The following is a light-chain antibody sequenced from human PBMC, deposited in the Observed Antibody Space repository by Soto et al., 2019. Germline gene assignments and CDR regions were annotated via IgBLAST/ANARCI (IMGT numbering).Light chain of an antibody. J-gene: IGKJ1*01. Sequence: EIVFTQSPFTLSLSPGERATLSCMASQIVRSTSFGWYQQKPGQAPRLLIYGTSYRATGIPDRFSGGGSKTVFTLTISRLEPEDFAVYYCQQYGSSPPTFGLGTKVDIK. CDR1: QIVRSTS. CDR2: GTS. V-gene: IGKV3-20*01. CDR3: QQYGSSPPT.